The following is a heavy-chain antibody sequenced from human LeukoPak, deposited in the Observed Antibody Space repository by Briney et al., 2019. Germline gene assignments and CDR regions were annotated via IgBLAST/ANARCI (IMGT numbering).Heavy chain of an antibody. Sequence: PGGSLRLSCAASGFTFSSHGMHWVRQAPGKGLEWVAVISYDGSNKYYADSVKGRFTISRDNSKNTLYLQMNSLRAEDTAVYYCAKGDCSSTSCYMVDYWGQGTLVTVSS. CDR2: ISYDGSNK. CDR1: GFTFSSHG. D-gene: IGHD2-2*02. V-gene: IGHV3-30*18. J-gene: IGHJ4*02. CDR3: AKGDCSSTSCYMVDY.